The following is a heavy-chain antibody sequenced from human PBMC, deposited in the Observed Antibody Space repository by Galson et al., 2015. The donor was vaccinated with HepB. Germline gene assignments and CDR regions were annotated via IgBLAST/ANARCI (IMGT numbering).Heavy chain of an antibody. D-gene: IGHD2-2*01. V-gene: IGHV3-23*01. CDR2: ISGSGGTT. CDR1: GFTFASHA. J-gene: IGHJ5*02. Sequence: SLRLSCAASGFTFASHAMSWVRQAPGKGLEWVSGISGSGGTTYYADSVKGRFAISRDNSKHTLYLQMNSLRAEDTAVYYCAKEHQAVPAAKEDWFDPWGQGTPVTVSS. CDR3: AKEHQAVPAAKEDWFDP.